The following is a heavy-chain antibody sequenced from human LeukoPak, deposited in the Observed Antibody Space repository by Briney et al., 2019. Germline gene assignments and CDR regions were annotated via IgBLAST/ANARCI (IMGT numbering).Heavy chain of an antibody. CDR3: ARGTYYDFWSGYSPYNWFDP. Sequence: ASVKVSCKASGYTFTGYYMHWVRQAPGQGLEWMGWMNPNSGGTNYAQKFQGRVTMTRDMSTSTVYMELSSLRSEDTAVYYCARGTYYDFWSGYSPYNWFDPWGQGTLVTVSS. J-gene: IGHJ5*02. D-gene: IGHD3-3*01. CDR2: MNPNSGGT. CDR1: GYTFTGYY. V-gene: IGHV1-2*02.